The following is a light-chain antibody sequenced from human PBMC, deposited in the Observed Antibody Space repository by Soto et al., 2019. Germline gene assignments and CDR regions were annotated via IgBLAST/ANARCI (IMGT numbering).Light chain of an antibody. J-gene: IGLJ2*01. V-gene: IGLV2-8*01. Sequence: QSALTQPPSASGSPGQSVTISCTGTSSDVGGYNYVSWYQQHPGKAPKLMIYEVSKRPSGVPDRFSGSKSGNTASLTVSGLQAGDEANYYCSSYAGSEKVGVLGGGTKVPVL. CDR3: SSYAGSEKVGV. CDR1: SSDVGGYNY. CDR2: EVS.